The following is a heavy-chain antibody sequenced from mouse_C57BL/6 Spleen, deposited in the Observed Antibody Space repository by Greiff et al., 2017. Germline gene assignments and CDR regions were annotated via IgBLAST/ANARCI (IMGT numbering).Heavy chain of an antibody. D-gene: IGHD2-5*01. CDR2: IRNKANGYTT. Sequence: EVKVVESGGGLVQPGGSLSLSCAASGFTFTDYYMSWVRQPPGKALEWLGFIRNKANGYTTEYSASVKGRFTISSDNSQSILYLQMNALRAEDSATYYCARKDYSKSWFAYWGQGTLVTVSA. V-gene: IGHV7-3*01. CDR3: ARKDYSKSWFAY. CDR1: GFTFTDYY. J-gene: IGHJ3*01.